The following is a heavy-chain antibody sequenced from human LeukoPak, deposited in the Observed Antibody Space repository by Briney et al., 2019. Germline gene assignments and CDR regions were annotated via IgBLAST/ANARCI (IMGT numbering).Heavy chain of an antibody. D-gene: IGHD2-2*01. J-gene: IGHJ5*02. CDR2: IFYSGST. V-gene: IGHV4-30-4*08. Sequence: PSETLSLTCNVSGGSISSGDYYWSWIRQPPGTGLEWIGYIFYSGSTYHNPSLKSRVTISVDTSKSQFSLKLRSVTAADTAVYYCARLNHCSTTSCYWVDPWGQGTLVTVSS. CDR1: GGSISSGDYY. CDR3: ARLNHCSTTSCYWVDP.